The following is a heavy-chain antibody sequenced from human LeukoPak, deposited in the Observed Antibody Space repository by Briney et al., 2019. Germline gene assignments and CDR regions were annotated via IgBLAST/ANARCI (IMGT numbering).Heavy chain of an antibody. J-gene: IGHJ3*02. CDR3: ARDLGYKDYVSAFDI. Sequence: GGSLRLSCAASGFTFDDYGMTWVRQAPGKGLEWVSGIIWNGDSTGYADSVKGRFTISRDNARNSLYLQMNSLRAEDTALYYCARDLGYKDYVSAFDIWGQGTMVTVSS. CDR1: GFTFDDYG. CDR2: IIWNGDST. V-gene: IGHV3-20*04. D-gene: IGHD5-24*01.